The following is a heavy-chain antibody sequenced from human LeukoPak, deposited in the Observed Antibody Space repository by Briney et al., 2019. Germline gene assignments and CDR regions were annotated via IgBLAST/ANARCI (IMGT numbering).Heavy chain of an antibody. CDR3: ARVRGPYSSGWYYFDY. V-gene: IGHV3-7*03. CDR2: IKQDGSEK. CDR1: GFTFSSYW. D-gene: IGHD6-19*01. Sequence: GGSLRLSCAVSGFTFSSYWMSWVRQAPGKGLEWVANIKQDGSEKYYVDSVKGRFTISRDNAKNSLYLQMNSLRAEDTAVYYCARVRGPYSSGWYYFDYWGQGALVTVSS. J-gene: IGHJ4*02.